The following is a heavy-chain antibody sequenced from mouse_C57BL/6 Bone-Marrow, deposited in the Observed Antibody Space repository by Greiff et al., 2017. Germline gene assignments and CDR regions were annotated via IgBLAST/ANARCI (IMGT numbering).Heavy chain of an antibody. V-gene: IGHV2-5*01. D-gene: IGHD1-1*01. J-gene: IGHJ1*03. CDR2: IWRGGST. CDR3: AKSYYYASYFDV. CDR1: GFSLTSYG. Sequence: VKVVESGPGLVQPSQSLSITCTVSGFSLTSYGVHWVRQSPGKGLEWLGVIWRGGSTDYNEDFMSRLGITTDNSKSPVFFKMNSLQADDTAIYYCAKSYYYASYFDVWGTGTTVTVSS.